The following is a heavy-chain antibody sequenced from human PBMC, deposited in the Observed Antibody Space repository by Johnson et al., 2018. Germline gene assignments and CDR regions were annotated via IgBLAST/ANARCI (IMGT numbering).Heavy chain of an antibody. Sequence: QVQLVESGGGVVQPGRSLRLSCAASGFTFNSYAMYWVRQAPGKGLEWVAVISNDGSNKYYADSVKGRFTISRDNSKSTVYLQMNSLRAEDTAVYYCARDYGSGSYFINYYMDVWGKGTTVTVSS. D-gene: IGHD3-10*01. CDR1: GFTFNSYA. V-gene: IGHV3-30-3*01. CDR2: ISNDGSNK. J-gene: IGHJ6*03. CDR3: ARDYGSGSYFINYYMDV.